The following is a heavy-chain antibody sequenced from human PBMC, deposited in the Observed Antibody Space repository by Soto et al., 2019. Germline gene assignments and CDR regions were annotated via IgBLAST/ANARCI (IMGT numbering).Heavy chain of an antibody. CDR2: ISYDGNKK. D-gene: IGHD2-2*01. CDR1: GFTFSSYG. CDR3: AKDTGDCSRTNCNPGNNWFDP. Sequence: LRLSCAASGFTFSSYGMHWVRQAPGKGLEWVAIISYDGNKKYYADSVKGRFTISRDNSKNTLYLQMNSLRAEDTAIYFCAKDTGDCSRTNCNPGNNWFDPWGQGTLVTVSS. V-gene: IGHV3-30*18. J-gene: IGHJ5*02.